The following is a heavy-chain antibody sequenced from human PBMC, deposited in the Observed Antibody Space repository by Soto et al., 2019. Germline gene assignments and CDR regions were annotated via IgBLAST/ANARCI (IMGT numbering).Heavy chain of an antibody. Sequence: SETLSLTCAVYGGSFSGYYWSWIRQPPGKGLEWIGEINHSGSTNYNPSLKSRVTISVDTSKNQFSLKLSSVTAADTAVYYCARGIAATAKGGANMDVWGQGTTVTVSS. CDR3: ARGIAATAKGGANMDV. CDR2: INHSGST. D-gene: IGHD6-13*01. V-gene: IGHV4-34*01. CDR1: GGSFSGYY. J-gene: IGHJ6*02.